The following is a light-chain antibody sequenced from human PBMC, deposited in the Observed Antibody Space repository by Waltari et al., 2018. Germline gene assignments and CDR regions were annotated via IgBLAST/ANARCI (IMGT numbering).Light chain of an antibody. CDR1: SGHSSTI. Sequence: QLVVTQSPSASASLGASVKLTCTLRSGHSSTIIAWLQQQPEKGPRYLMKVNSDGSHSRGDEIPVRFSGSSSGAERHLTISSLQAEDEADYYCQTGGHGTWVFGGGTKLTVL. V-gene: IGLV4-69*01. CDR2: VNSDGSH. CDR3: QTGGHGTWV. J-gene: IGLJ3*02.